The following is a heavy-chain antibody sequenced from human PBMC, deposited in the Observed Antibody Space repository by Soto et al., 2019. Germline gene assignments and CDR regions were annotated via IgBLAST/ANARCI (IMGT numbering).Heavy chain of an antibody. V-gene: IGHV4-30-4*01. CDR2: IYYSGST. Sequence: SETLSLTCTVSGGSISSGDYYWSWIRQPPGKGLEWIGYIYYSGSTYYNPSLKSRVTISVDTSKNQFSLKLSSVTAADTAVYYCARAGIAALPRALRDAFDIWGQGITVTVSS. D-gene: IGHD6-6*01. CDR1: GGSISSGDYY. J-gene: IGHJ3*02. CDR3: ARAGIAALPRALRDAFDI.